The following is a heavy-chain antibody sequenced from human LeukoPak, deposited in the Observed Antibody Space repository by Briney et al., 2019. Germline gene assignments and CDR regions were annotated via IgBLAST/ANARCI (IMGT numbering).Heavy chain of an antibody. CDR2: ISSSSSYI. CDR1: GFTFSSYS. D-gene: IGHD4-17*01. J-gene: IGHJ4*02. Sequence: PGGSLRLSCAASGFTFSSYSMNWVRQAPGKGLEWVSSISSSSSYIYYADSVKGRFTISRDNAKNSLYLQMNSLRAEDTAVYYCARDLNGDYAFGYWGQGTLVTVSS. CDR3: ARDLNGDYAFGY. V-gene: IGHV3-21*01.